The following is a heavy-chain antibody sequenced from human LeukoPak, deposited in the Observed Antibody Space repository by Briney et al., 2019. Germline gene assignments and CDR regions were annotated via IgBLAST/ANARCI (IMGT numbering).Heavy chain of an antibody. J-gene: IGHJ4*02. CDR3: ARDRKYHGSSTFDY. D-gene: IGHD6-13*01. CDR2: ISSSSSYI. Sequence: PGGSLRLSCAASGFTFSSYSMNWVRQASGKGLEWVSSISSSSSYIYYADSVKGRFTISRDNAKNSLYLQMNSLRAEDTAVYYCARDRKYHGSSTFDYWGQGTLVTVSS. CDR1: GFTFSSYS. V-gene: IGHV3-21*01.